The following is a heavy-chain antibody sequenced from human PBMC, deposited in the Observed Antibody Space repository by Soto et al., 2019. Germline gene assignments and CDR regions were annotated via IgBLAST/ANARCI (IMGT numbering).Heavy chain of an antibody. D-gene: IGHD3-3*01. CDR3: ARGGVFWSGYYNGEIYYYYYYGMDV. V-gene: IGHV1-69*13. Sequence: GASVKVSCKASGGTFSSYAISWVRQAPGQGLEWIGGIIPIFGTANYAQKFQGRVTITADESTSTAYMELSSLRSEDTAVYYCARGGVFWSGYYNGEIYYYYYYGMDVWGQGTTVTVSS. CDR2: IIPIFGTA. CDR1: GGTFSSYA. J-gene: IGHJ6*02.